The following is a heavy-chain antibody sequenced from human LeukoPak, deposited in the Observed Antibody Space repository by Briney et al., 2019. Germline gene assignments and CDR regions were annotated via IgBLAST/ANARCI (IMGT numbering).Heavy chain of an antibody. CDR1: GYCFTRYW. V-gene: IGHV5-51*01. D-gene: IGHD5-12*01. CDR2: IYPGDSDT. Sequence: GESLKISCKASGYCFTRYWIAWVRQMPGKGLEWMGIIYPGDSDTRYSPSFQGQVSISADKSITTAYLQWSSLKASDTAMYYCARLISGYDFDYWGQGTLVTVSS. J-gene: IGHJ4*02. CDR3: ARLISGYDFDY.